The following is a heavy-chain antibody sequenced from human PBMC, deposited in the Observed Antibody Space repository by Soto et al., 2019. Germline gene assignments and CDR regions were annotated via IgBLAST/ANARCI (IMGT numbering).Heavy chain of an antibody. D-gene: IGHD2-21*02. CDR3: AKGGGGDHGY. CDR1: GFIFTTSD. V-gene: IGHV3-23*04. J-gene: IGHJ4*02. Sequence: EMQLVESEGGLVQPGGSLRLSCEASGFIFTTSDMSWVRQAPGKGLEWISSITITGDTTHYADSVKGRFTISRDNSRNTVYLQMNSLRGDDTAVFYCAKGGGGDHGYWGQGTLVAVSS. CDR2: ITITGDTT.